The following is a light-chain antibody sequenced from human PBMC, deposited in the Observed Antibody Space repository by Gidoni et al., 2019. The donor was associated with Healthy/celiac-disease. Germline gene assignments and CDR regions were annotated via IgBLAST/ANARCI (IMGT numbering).Light chain of an antibody. J-gene: IGKJ1*01. CDR2: GAS. V-gene: IGKV3-15*01. CDR3: QQYNNWPPWT. Sequence: ELVMRKSPATLSVSPGERATLSCRASQSVSSNLAWYQQKPGQAPRLLIYGASTRATGIPARFSGSGSGTEFTLTISSLQSEDFAVYYCQQYNNWPPWTFGQGTKVEIK. CDR1: QSVSSN.